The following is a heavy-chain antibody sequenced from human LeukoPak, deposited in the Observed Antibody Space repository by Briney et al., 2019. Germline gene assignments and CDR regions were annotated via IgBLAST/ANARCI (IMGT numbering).Heavy chain of an antibody. D-gene: IGHD4-23*01. CDR2: IYSGGTT. V-gene: IGHV3-53*01. CDR1: GFTVSGNY. Sequence: PGGSLRLSCAASGFTVSGNYMSWVRQAPGKGLEWVSLIYSGGTTYYADSVKGRFTISRDNSKNALYLQMNSLRAEDTAVYYCARRAGGYSHPYDYWGQGILVTVSS. CDR3: ARRAGGYSHPYDY. J-gene: IGHJ4*02.